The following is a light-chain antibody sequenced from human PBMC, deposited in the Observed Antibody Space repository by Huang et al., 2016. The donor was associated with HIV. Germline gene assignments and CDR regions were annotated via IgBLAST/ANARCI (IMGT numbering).Light chain of an antibody. J-gene: IGKJ2*01. CDR1: QSISTY. V-gene: IGKV1-39*01. CDR2: AAS. CDR3: QQSHSTPYT. Sequence: DIQMTQSPSSLSASVGDRVTITCRASQSISTYLNWYQQKPGKSPKVLTYAASTLQRGVPSRFSGSGSGTDFTLTISSLQPEDFATYYCQQSHSTPYTFGQGTKLQ.